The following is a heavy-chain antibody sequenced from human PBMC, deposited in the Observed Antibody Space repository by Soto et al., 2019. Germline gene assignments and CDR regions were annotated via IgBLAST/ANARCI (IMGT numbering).Heavy chain of an antibody. J-gene: IGHJ6*01. CDR3: ARSLGGTYRSIRGVNSYYYGMDV. V-gene: IGHV3-21*01. D-gene: IGHD3-10*01. CDR1: GFTLSSYR. Sequence: GGALILSCAASGFTLSSYRMNWVRQAPWQGLERVASISSSSSYIYYADSVKGRFNISRDNAKKSLYLQMNRLRAEDTAVYYCARSLGGTYRSIRGVNSYYYGMDVWGQGTTLRDSS. CDR2: ISSSSSYI.